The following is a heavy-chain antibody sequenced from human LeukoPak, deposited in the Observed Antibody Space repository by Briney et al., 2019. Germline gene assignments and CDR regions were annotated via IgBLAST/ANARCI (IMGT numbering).Heavy chain of an antibody. Sequence: SETLSLTCTVSGGSIGTYYWSWVRQSPGTGLEWIGYIYVTGTRYNPYLQSRVTISVDRSRNQFFLKMTSVTAADTAVYYCARHIGGGIEDMDVWGRGNKVTVYS. CDR2: IYVTGT. CDR1: GGSIGTYY. D-gene: IGHD3-16*02. CDR3: ARHIGGGIEDMDV. J-gene: IGHJ6*03. V-gene: IGHV4-59*08.